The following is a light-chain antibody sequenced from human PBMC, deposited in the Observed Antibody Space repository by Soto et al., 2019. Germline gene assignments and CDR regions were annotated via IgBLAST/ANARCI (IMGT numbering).Light chain of an antibody. Sequence: EIVLTQSPATLSLSPGERATLSCRASQSVSSYLAWYQQKPGQAPRLLIYDATNRATGIPARFSGSGYGTDFTLTISSLEPEDFAVYFCQERSHWPSLTFGGGTKVEI. CDR3: QERSHWPSLT. V-gene: IGKV3-11*01. J-gene: IGKJ4*01. CDR2: DAT. CDR1: QSVSSY.